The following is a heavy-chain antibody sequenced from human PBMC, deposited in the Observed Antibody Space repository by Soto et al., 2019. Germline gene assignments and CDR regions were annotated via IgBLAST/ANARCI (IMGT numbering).Heavy chain of an antibody. J-gene: IGHJ4*02. V-gene: IGHV3-74*01. CDR3: VRDFRIYDF. D-gene: IGHD3-3*01. Sequence: EVQLVESGGGSAQPGGSLRLSCAASGFTFSEYWIHWVRQAPGKGPMWVSRINGVGTSTNYADSVRGRFSISRDNSGNTVYLQLNSLRAEDTAIYYCVRDFRIYDFWGRGTPVTVSS. CDR1: GFTFSEYW. CDR2: INGVGTST.